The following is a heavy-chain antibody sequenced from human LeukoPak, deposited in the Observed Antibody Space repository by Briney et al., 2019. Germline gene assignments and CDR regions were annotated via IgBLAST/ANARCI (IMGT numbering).Heavy chain of an antibody. CDR2: MNPINGNT. V-gene: IGHV1-8*01. CDR1: GFTFTNYD. J-gene: IGHJ5*02. D-gene: IGHD3-10*01. CDR3: VRDGEGVAISVNYWFAP. Sequence: ASVKVSCKATGFTFTNYDINWVRQATGQGLEWMGWMNPINGNTGYAQKFQGRVTTTRDTSIGTAYMELRSLTSEDTAVYYCVRDGEGVAISVNYWFAPWGQGTLVTVSS.